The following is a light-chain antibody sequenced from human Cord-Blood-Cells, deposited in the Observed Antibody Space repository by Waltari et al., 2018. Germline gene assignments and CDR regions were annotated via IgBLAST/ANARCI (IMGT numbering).Light chain of an antibody. CDR3: QQYNSYSHT. V-gene: IGKV1-5*03. Sequence: DIQMTQSPSTLSASVGDRVTITCRASQSISNWLAWYQQKPGKAPKLLIYKASSLESGVPSRFSGSGSGTEFTLTISSLQPDDFATYDCQQYNSYSHTFGQGTKLEIK. CDR1: QSISNW. J-gene: IGKJ2*01. CDR2: KAS.